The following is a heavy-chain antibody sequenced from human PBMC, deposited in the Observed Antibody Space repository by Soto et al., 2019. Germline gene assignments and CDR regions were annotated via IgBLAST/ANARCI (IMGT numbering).Heavy chain of an antibody. D-gene: IGHD2-2*01. CDR3: AALDCNSSSCYSTFDY. Sequence: SETLSLTCTVSGGSIRTYHWTWIRQPAGKGLEWIGRIYDTGSTNYNPSLKSRVTMSVDTSKTQFSLKLNSLTAADTAVYYCAALDCNSSSCYSTFDYWGQGTLVTVSS. J-gene: IGHJ4*02. CDR1: GGSIRTYH. CDR2: IYDTGST. V-gene: IGHV4-4*07.